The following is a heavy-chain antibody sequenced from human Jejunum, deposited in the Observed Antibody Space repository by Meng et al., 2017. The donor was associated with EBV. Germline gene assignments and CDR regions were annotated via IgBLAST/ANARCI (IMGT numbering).Heavy chain of an antibody. CDR3: TDVGGDMI. CDR1: GFTFTNSH. Sequence: EVQSVGLGGGLVKPGESLSLSCAASGFTFTNSHMTWVRQAPGKGLEWVGRIKRTTDGGTTDYAAPVKGRFTISRDDSKNTLYLQMNSLKTEDTAVYYCTDVGGDMIWGQGILVTVSS. CDR2: IKRTTDGGTT. V-gene: IGHV3-15*01. D-gene: IGHD3-16*01. J-gene: IGHJ4*02.